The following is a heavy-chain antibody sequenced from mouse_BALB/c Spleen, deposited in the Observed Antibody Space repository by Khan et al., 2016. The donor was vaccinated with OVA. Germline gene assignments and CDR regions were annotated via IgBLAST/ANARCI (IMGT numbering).Heavy chain of an antibody. CDR3: ARWTYRCGFAY. J-gene: IGHJ3*01. Sequence: EVKLEESGPSLVTPSQTLSLTCSVTGDSITSGYWCWIRKFPGNKLEYMGYILYSGSTYYNPSLKSRISITRHTSQNQYYLQLNSVPTEDTATYYVARWTYRCGFAYWGQGTLVTVSA. CDR1: GDSITSGY. V-gene: IGHV3-8*02. CDR2: ILYSGST. D-gene: IGHD2-14*01.